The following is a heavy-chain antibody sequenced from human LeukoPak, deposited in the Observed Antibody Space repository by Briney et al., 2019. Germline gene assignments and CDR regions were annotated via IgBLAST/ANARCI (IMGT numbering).Heavy chain of an antibody. D-gene: IGHD3-10*01. CDR3: ARDMRRITMPYDAFDI. CDR2: IYTSGST. CDR1: GGSISSYY. V-gene: IGHV4-4*07. Sequence: SETLSLTCTVSGGSISSYYWSWIRQPAGKGLEWIGRIYTSGSTNYNPSLKSRVTMSVDTSKNQFSLKLSSVTAADTAVYYCARDMRRITMPYDAFDIWGQGTMVTVSS. J-gene: IGHJ3*02.